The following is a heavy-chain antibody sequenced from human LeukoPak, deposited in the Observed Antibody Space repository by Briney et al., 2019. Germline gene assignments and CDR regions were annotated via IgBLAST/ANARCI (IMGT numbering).Heavy chain of an antibody. J-gene: IGHJ4*02. CDR3: ARGLMVRGVIIGFDY. V-gene: IGHV3-21*01. CDR1: GFTLSSYA. Sequence: GGSLRLSCAASGFTLSSYAVSWVRQAPGKGLEWVSSISSSSSYIYYADSVKGRFTISRDNAKNSLYLQMNSLRAEDTAVYYCARGLMVRGVIIGFDYWGQGTLVTVSS. D-gene: IGHD3-10*01. CDR2: ISSSSSYI.